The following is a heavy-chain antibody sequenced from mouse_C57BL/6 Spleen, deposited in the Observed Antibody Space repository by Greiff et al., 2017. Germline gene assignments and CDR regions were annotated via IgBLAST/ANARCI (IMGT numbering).Heavy chain of an antibody. CDR1: GFTFSDYG. D-gene: IGHD4-1*01. Sequence: EVKLVESGGGLVKPGGSLKLSCAASGFTFSDYGMHWVRQAPEKGLEWVAYISSGSSTIDYADTVKGRFTISRDNAKNTLFLQMTSLRSEDTAMYYCARTGKYFDVWGTGTTVTVSS. J-gene: IGHJ1*03. CDR2: ISSGSSTI. V-gene: IGHV5-17*01. CDR3: ARTGKYFDV.